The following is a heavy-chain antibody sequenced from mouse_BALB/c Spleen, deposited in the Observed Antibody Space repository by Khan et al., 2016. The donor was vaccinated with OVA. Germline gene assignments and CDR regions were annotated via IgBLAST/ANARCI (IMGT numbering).Heavy chain of an antibody. Sequence: EVELVESGGDLVKPGGSLRLSCAASGFTFSTYGMSWVRQPPDKRLEWVATINSDGDYTYYQDTVKGRFTMSRNNAENTLYLQMSSLQSEDTAIYYCSSHVTGSFAYWGQGTLVTVSA. CDR1: GFTFSTYG. J-gene: IGHJ3*01. CDR3: SSHVTGSFAY. D-gene: IGHD4-1*01. CDR2: INSDGDYT. V-gene: IGHV5-6*01.